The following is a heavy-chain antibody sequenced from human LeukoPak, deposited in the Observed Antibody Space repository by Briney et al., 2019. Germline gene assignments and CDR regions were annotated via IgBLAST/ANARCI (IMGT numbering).Heavy chain of an antibody. CDR2: VYYSGST. CDR3: ARGGSRQSSSSDFDY. Sequence: SDTLSLTCTVSGGSFSSYYWSWIRQPPGKGLEWIGYVYYSGSTNYNPSLKSRVTISVDTSKKQFSLKLSSVTAADTAVYYCARGGSRQSSSSDFDYWGQGTLVTVSS. D-gene: IGHD6-6*01. CDR1: GGSFSSYY. V-gene: IGHV4-59*01. J-gene: IGHJ4*02.